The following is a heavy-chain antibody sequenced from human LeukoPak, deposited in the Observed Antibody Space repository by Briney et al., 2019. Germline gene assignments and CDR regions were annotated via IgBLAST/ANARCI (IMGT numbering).Heavy chain of an antibody. CDR3: ARVLDSNGYYYPIGTFDY. CDR1: GGTFSSYA. Sequence: SVKVSCKASGGTFSSYAISWVRQAPGQGLEWMGRIIPILGIANYAQKCQGRVTITADKSTSTAYMELSSLRSEDTAVYYCARVLDSNGYYYPIGTFDYWGQGTLVTVSS. J-gene: IGHJ4*02. CDR2: IIPILGIA. V-gene: IGHV1-69*04. D-gene: IGHD3-22*01.